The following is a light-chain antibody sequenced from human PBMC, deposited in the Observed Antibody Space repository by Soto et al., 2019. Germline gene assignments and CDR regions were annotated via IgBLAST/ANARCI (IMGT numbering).Light chain of an antibody. CDR2: KAS. CDR1: QSISSW. J-gene: IGKJ1*01. CDR3: QQYNGYTWT. Sequence: DIQMTQSPFTLSASVGDRVTITCRASQSISSWLAWYQQKPGKPPNLLIYKASSLEGGVPSRFSGSGSGTEFTLTISSLQPDDFATYYCQQYNGYTWTFGQGTKVDIK. V-gene: IGKV1-5*03.